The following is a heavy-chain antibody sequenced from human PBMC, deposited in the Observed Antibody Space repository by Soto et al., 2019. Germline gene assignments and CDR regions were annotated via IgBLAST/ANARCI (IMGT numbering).Heavy chain of an antibody. CDR1: GFTFSSYW. J-gene: IGHJ4*02. Sequence: GGSLRLSCAASGFTFSSYWMSWVRQAPGKGLEWVSAISGSGGSTYYADSVKGRFTISRDNSKNTLYLQMNSLRAEDTAVYYCAKVPAYYYGAGSYPKHFDYWGQGTLVTVSS. D-gene: IGHD3-10*01. CDR2: ISGSGGST. V-gene: IGHV3-23*01. CDR3: AKVPAYYYGAGSYPKHFDY.